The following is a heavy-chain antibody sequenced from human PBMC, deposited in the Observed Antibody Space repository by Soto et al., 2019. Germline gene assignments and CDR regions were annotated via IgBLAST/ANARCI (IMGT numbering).Heavy chain of an antibody. CDR1: GGSVSSGRYY. Sequence: SETLSHTSTVSGGSVSSGRYYWTWIREPPGKGLEWIGNIYDSGSTNYNPSLRSRVTMSVDTSKNQFSLKLNSVIAADTAVYYCARRGYSKNWQGDWFDPWGQGTLVTVSS. CDR2: IYDSGST. J-gene: IGHJ5*02. CDR3: ARRGYSKNWQGDWFDP. D-gene: IGHD5-12*01. V-gene: IGHV4-61*01.